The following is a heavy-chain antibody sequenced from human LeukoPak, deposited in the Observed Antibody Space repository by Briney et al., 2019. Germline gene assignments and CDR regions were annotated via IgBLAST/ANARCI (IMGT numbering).Heavy chain of an antibody. Sequence: GGPLRLSCAAAGFTFNHYGMHWVRQAPGKGLEWVAVIWSDGTNQSYAGSVKGRFTISRDDSGNTVYLQMNSLRPEDTGVYYCARDAQRGFDYSNSLEYWGQGTPVTVST. V-gene: IGHV3-33*01. CDR1: GFTFNHYG. CDR2: IWSDGTNQ. D-gene: IGHD4-11*01. J-gene: IGHJ4*02. CDR3: ARDAQRGFDYSNSLEY.